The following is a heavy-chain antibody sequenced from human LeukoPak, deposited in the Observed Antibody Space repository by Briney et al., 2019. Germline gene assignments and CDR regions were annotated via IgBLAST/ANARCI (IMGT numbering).Heavy chain of an antibody. CDR3: VPTNSSGLD. D-gene: IGHD3-22*01. J-gene: IGHJ4*02. V-gene: IGHV3-74*01. CDR1: GFTFSHYW. Sequence: GGSLRLSCEASGFTFSHYWMHWVRQAPGKGLVWVSRTNTDGSSTTYVDSVKGRFTISRDNAKNTMYLQMNSLRAEDTAVYYCVPTNSSGLDWGQGTLVTVSS. CDR2: TNTDGSST.